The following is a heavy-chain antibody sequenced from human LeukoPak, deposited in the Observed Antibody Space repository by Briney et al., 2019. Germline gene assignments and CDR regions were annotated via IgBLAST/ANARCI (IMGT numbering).Heavy chain of an antibody. J-gene: IGHJ3*02. V-gene: IGHV3-33*01. CDR1: GFTFSSYG. Sequence: GGSLRLSCAASGFTFSSYGMHWVRQAPGKGLEWVAVIRYDGSNTYYADSVKGRFTISRDNSKNSLYLQMNSLRAEDTAVYYCARGGRRDPRYAFDIWGQGTMVTVSS. CDR3: ARGGRRDPRYAFDI. CDR2: IRYDGSNT.